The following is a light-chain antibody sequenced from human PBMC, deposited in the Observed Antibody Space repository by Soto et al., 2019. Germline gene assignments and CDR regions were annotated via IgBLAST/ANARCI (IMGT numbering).Light chain of an antibody. CDR1: RSDIGSYND. Sequence: QSVLTQVASVSGSPGQSITVSCFGTRSDIGSYNDVSWYQQYPGKAPKLMIYDVSQRPSGVPDRFSGSKSGNTASLTISGLQAEDETDYYCCSYAGSYTVVFGGGTQLTVL. J-gene: IGLJ2*01. CDR2: DVS. CDR3: CSYAGSYTVV. V-gene: IGLV2-11*01.